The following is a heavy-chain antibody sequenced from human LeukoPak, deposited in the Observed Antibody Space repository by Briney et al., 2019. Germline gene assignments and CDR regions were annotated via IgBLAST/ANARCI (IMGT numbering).Heavy chain of an antibody. D-gene: IGHD3-9*01. J-gene: IGHJ3*02. CDR1: GFSFSSES. V-gene: IGHV3-23*01. CDR3: AKTLLGMAFDI. CDR2: ISGSGGST. Sequence: GGSLKLSCAASGFSFSSESMHWVRQAPGKGLEWVSAISGSGGSTYYADSVKGRFTISRDNSKNTLYLQMNSLRAEDTAVYYCAKTLLGMAFDIWGQGTMVTVSS.